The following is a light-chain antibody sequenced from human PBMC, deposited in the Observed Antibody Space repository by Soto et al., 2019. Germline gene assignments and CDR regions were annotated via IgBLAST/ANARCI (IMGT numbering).Light chain of an antibody. CDR3: QQYGSSPT. V-gene: IGKV3-20*01. J-gene: IGKJ1*01. CDR1: QIVSSSQ. CDR2: GTS. Sequence: EIVLTQSPATLPLAPADTAILSCRASQIVSSSQLAWYQHKPGQAPRLLIYGTSTRATGIPGRFSGSGSGTDFSLTISRLEPEDFAVYYCQQYGSSPTFGQRTKVDI.